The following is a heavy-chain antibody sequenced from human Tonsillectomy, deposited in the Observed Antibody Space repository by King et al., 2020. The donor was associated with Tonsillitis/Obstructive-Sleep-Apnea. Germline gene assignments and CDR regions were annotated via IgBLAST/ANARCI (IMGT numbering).Heavy chain of an antibody. CDR2: INHSGST. Sequence: VQLQQWGAGLLKPSETLSLTCAVYGGSFSGYYWSWIRQPPGKGLEWIGEINHSGSTNYNPSLKSRVTISVDTSKNQFSLKLSSVTAAETAVYYCARCINYYDVWSCYYPKEPFDYWGQGTLVTVPS. CDR1: GGSFSGYY. V-gene: IGHV4-34*01. J-gene: IGHJ4*02. CDR3: ARCINYYDVWSCYYPKEPFDY. D-gene: IGHD3-3*01.